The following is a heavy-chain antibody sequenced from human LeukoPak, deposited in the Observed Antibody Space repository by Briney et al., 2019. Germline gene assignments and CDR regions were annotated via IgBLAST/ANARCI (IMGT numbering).Heavy chain of an antibody. CDR2: ISRSSYI. J-gene: IGHJ4*02. CDR3: ARAEDSSGYCDL. V-gene: IGHV3-21*01. Sequence: GGSLRLSCAASGFTFSSYSMNWVRQAPGKGLEWVSSISRSSYIYYADSVKGRFTISRDNAKNSLYLQMNSLRAEDTAVYYCARAEDSSGYCDLWGQGTLVTVSS. D-gene: IGHD3-22*01. CDR1: GFTFSSYS.